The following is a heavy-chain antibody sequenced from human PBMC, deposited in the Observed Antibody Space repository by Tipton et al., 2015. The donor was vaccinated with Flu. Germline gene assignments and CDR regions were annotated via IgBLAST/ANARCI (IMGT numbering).Heavy chain of an antibody. CDR3: ARDRGRVVPAAIQRYYYYGMDV. V-gene: IGHV4-59*01. J-gene: IGHJ6*02. D-gene: IGHD2-2*02. CDR1: GGSISSYY. Sequence: LRLSCTVSGGSISSYYWSWIRQPPGKGLEWIGYIYYSGSTNYNPSLKSRVTISVDTSKNQFSLKLSSVTAADTAVYYCARDRGRVVPAAIQRYYYYGMDVWGQGTTVTVSS. CDR2: IYYSGST.